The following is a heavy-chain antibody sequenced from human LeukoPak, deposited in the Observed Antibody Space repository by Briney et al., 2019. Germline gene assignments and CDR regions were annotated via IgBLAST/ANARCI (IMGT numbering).Heavy chain of an antibody. CDR3: ARIISGSYSSSWYPPWVRSLYYYYMDV. V-gene: IGHV1-8*03. D-gene: IGHD6-13*01. CDR1: GYTFASYD. CDR2: MNPNSGNT. J-gene: IGHJ6*03. Sequence: GASVKVSCKASGYTFASYDINWVRQATGQGLEWMGWMNPNSGNTGYAQKFQGRVTITRNTSISTAYMELSSLRSEDTAVYYCARIISGSYSSSWYPPWVRSLYYYYMDVWGKGTTVTVSS.